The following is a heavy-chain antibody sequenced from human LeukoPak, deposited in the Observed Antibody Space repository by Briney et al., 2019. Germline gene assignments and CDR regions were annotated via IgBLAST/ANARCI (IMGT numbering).Heavy chain of an antibody. CDR1: GFTVSSNY. CDR2: IYSGGST. Sequence: GGSLRLSCAASGFTVSSNYMSWVRQAPGKGLEWVSVIYSGGSTYYADSVKGRFTISRDNSKNTLYLQMNSLRAEDTAVYYCAKTYYYDSSGYSPHFDYWGQGTLVTVSS. D-gene: IGHD3-22*01. V-gene: IGHV3-53*01. J-gene: IGHJ4*02. CDR3: AKTYYYDSSGYSPHFDY.